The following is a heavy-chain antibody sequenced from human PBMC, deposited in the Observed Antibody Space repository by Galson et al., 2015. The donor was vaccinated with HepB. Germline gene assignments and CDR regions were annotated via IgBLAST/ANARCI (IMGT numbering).Heavy chain of an antibody. J-gene: IGHJ6*02. CDR2: ISSSSGYI. V-gene: IGHV3-21*01. Sequence: SLRLSCAASGFTFSSYSMNWVRQAPGKGLEWVSSISSSSGYIYYADSVKGRFTISRDNAKNSLYLQMNSLRAEDTAVYYCARDGVGGSSSWYEVGRDWYYYYYGMDVWGQGTTVTVSS. CDR3: ARDGVGGSSSWYEVGRDWYYYYYGMDV. D-gene: IGHD6-13*01. CDR1: GFTFSSYS.